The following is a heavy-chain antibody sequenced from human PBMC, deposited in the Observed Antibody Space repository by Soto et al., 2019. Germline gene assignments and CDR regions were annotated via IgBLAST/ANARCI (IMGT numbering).Heavy chain of an antibody. CDR3: PRPRHARTWYFAH. CDR1: GFSLSTSGVG. V-gene: IGHV2-5*02. Sequence: QITLKESGPTLVKPTQTLTLTCTFSGFSLSTSGVGVGWIRQPPGKALEWLAFIYWDDDKRYSPSLKSSLTTTRTTSKTRGVLTRTTRPPWDTATFFGPRPRHARTWYFAHGGQGPLVTVSS. CDR2: IYWDDDK. J-gene: IGHJ4*02. D-gene: IGHD2-2*01.